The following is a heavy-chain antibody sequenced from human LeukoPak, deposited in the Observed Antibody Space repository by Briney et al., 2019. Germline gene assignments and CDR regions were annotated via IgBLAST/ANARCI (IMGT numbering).Heavy chain of an antibody. CDR1: SGSISNYD. CDR3: ARLTSSWYQDWYFDL. D-gene: IGHD6-13*01. J-gene: IGHJ2*01. Sequence: WETLSLTCTVSSGSISNYDWSWIRQPAGKGLEWIGRIYTSGSTNYNPSLKSRVTMSVDTSKKQFSLKLSSVTAADTAVYYCARLTSSWYQDWYFDLWGRGTLVTVSS. CDR2: IYTSGST. V-gene: IGHV4-4*07.